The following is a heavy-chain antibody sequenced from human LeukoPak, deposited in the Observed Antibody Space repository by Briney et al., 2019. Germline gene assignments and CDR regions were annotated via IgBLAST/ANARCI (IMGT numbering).Heavy chain of an antibody. CDR1: GGTFSSYA. D-gene: IGHD2-15*01. V-gene: IGHV1-69*13. J-gene: IGHJ6*03. Sequence: ASVKVSCKASGGTFSSYAISWVRQAPGQGLEWMGGIIPIFGTANYAQKFQGRVTITADESTSTAYLELSSLRSEGTAVYYCARGAAANCSGGSCYQIYYYYYYMDVWGKGTTVAVSS. CDR2: IIPIFGTA. CDR3: ARGAAANCSGGSCYQIYYYYYYMDV.